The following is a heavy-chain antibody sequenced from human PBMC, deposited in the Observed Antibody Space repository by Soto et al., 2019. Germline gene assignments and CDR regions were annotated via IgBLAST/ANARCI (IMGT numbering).Heavy chain of an antibody. CDR1: RGSVSSNNW. CDR2: IYQTGTT. V-gene: IGHV4-4*02. D-gene: IGHD6-19*01. J-gene: IGHJ4*02. CDR3: ARRIALSGTAGAPGD. Sequence: QVPLQESGPGLVKPSGTLSLTCGVSRGSVSSNNWWTWVRQPPGKGLEWIGEIYQTGTTNYNPSLQSRVTISLDKSNNHFSLKLNSVTAADTAVYYCARRIALSGTAGAPGDWGQGTLVIVSS.